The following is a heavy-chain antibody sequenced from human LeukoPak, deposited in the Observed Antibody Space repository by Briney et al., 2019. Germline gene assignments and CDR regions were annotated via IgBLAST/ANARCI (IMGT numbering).Heavy chain of an antibody. CDR2: IKQDGSEK. CDR1: GFTFSSYW. V-gene: IGHV3-7*03. Sequence: SGGSLRLSCAASGFTFSSYWMSWVRQAPGKGLEWVANIKQDGSEKYYADSVKGRFTISRDNAKNSLFLQMNSLRAEDTALYYCAKDYAFDVSDGYFDYWGQGTLVTVSS. J-gene: IGHJ4*02. D-gene: IGHD3-10*02. CDR3: AKDYAFDVSDGYFDY.